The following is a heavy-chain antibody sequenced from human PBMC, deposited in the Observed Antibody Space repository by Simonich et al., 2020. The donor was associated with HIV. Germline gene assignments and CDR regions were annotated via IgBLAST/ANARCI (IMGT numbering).Heavy chain of an antibody. D-gene: IGHD5-18*01. CDR1: GFTFSSYA. V-gene: IGHV3-9*03. CDR3: AKDRGYSYGYSAFDI. Sequence: EVQLVESGGGLVQPGRSLRLSCASSGFTFSSYAMSWVRQGQGKGLVVVSGVSWKSGRIGIADSVKGRFTIARDNAKNSLYLQMNSLRAEDMALYYCAKDRGYSYGYSAFDIWGQGTMVTVSS. CDR2: VSWKSGRI. J-gene: IGHJ3*02.